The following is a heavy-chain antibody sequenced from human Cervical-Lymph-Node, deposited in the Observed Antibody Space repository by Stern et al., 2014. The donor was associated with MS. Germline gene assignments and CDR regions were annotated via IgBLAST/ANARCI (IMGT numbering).Heavy chain of an antibody. J-gene: IGHJ2*01. CDR1: GGSISSGGYY. CDR2: IHYSGIT. V-gene: IGHV4-31*03. CDR3: ARWTRNNWYFDL. Sequence: QVQLQESGPGLVKPSQTLSLTCTVSGGSISSGGYYWSWIRQHPGKGLEWIGYIHYSGITYYNPSLKSRVTISVDTSKNQFSLKLSSVTAADTAVYYCARWTRNNWYFDLWGRGTLVTVSS. D-gene: IGHD3/OR15-3a*01.